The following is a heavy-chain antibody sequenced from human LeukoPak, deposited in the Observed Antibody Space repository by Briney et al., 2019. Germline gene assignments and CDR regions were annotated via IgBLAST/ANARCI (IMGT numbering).Heavy chain of an antibody. CDR3: ARHRPTHWYDSSGSYYFDY. CDR1: GGSISSSSYY. J-gene: IGHJ4*02. D-gene: IGHD3-22*01. CDR2: IYYSGST. V-gene: IGHV4-39*01. Sequence: SETLSLTCTVSGGSISSSSYYWGWIRQPPGKGLEWIGSIYYSGSTYYNPSLKSRVTISVDTSKNQFSLKLSSVTAADTAVYYCARHRPTHWYDSSGSYYFDYWGQGTLVTVSS.